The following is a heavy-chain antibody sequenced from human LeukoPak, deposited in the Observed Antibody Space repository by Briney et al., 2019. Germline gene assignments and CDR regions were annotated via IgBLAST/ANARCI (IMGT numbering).Heavy chain of an antibody. V-gene: IGHV3-21*01. CDR1: GFTFSSYS. Sequence: GGSLRLSCAASGFTFSSYSMNWVRQAPGKGLEWVSSISSSSSYIYYADSVKGRFTISRDNAKNSLYLQMNSLRAEDTAVYYCARSGWDGDYDAFDIWGQGTMVTVSS. J-gene: IGHJ3*02. D-gene: IGHD4-17*01. CDR3: ARSGWDGDYDAFDI. CDR2: ISSSSSYI.